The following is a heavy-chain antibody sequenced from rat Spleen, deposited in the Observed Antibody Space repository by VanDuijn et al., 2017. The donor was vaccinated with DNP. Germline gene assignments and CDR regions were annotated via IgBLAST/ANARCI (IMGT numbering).Heavy chain of an antibody. V-gene: IGHV5-31*01. CDR2: ITNTGDST. D-gene: IGHD1-2*01. CDR3: ASEVITIAAISPFAY. CDR1: GITLSDHN. J-gene: IGHJ3*01. Sequence: EVKLVESGGGLVQPGRSLKLSCAVSGITLSDHNMAWVRQAPGKGLEWVASITNTGDSTYYSDSVKGRFSISRDNAKSTLYLQMDSLRSEDTATYYCASEVITIAAISPFAYWGQGTLVTVSS.